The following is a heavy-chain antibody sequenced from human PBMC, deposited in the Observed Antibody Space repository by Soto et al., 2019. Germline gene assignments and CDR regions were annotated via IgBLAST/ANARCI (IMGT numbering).Heavy chain of an antibody. V-gene: IGHV1-2*04. CDR1: GYTFTGYY. J-gene: IGHJ5*02. CDR3: ARGVVAASSWFDP. CDR2: INPNSGGT. D-gene: IGHD2-15*01. Sequence: ASVKVSCKASGYTFTGYYMHWVRQAPGQGLEWMGWINPNSGGTNYAQKFQGWVTMNRDTSISTAYMELSRLRADDTAVYYCARGVVAASSWFDPWGQGTLVTVSS.